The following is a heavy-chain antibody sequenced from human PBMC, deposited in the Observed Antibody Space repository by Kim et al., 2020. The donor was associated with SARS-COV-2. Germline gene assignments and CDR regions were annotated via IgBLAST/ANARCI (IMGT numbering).Heavy chain of an antibody. J-gene: IGHJ4*02. CDR2: INAGNGNT. CDR3: ARNVLLWFGEEYYFDY. D-gene: IGHD3-10*01. Sequence: ASVKVSCKASGYTFTSYAMHWVRQAPGQRLEWMGWINAGNGNTKYSQKFQGRVTITRDTSASTAYMELSSLRSEDTAVYYCARNVLLWFGEEYYFDYWGQGTLVTVSS. CDR1: GYTFTSYA. V-gene: IGHV1-3*01.